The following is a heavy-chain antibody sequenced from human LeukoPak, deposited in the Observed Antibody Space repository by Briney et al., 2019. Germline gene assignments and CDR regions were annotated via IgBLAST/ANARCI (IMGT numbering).Heavy chain of an antibody. CDR3: AKSTQWLVRESFDY. D-gene: IGHD6-19*01. CDR1: GFTFSSYG. J-gene: IGHJ4*02. Sequence: GGSLRLSCAASGFTFSSYGTHWVRQAPGKGLEWVAFIRYDGSNKYYADSVKGRFTISRDNSKNTLYLQMNSLRAEDTAVYYCAKSTQWLVRESFDYWGQGTLVTVSS. CDR2: IRYDGSNK. V-gene: IGHV3-30*02.